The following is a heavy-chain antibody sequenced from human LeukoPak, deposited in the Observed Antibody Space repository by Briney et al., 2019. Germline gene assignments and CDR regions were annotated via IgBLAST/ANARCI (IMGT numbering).Heavy chain of an antibody. Sequence: GGSLRFSCAASGLTFSNYWMSWAGQPPGKGLKWVANIKQDGGQTYYADSMKGRLTISRDNAKNSLYLQMNSLRAEDTAVYYCARIGYSSSSLDYWGQGTLVTVSS. CDR1: GLTFSNYW. V-gene: IGHV3-7*01. J-gene: IGHJ4*02. CDR3: ARIGYSSSSLDY. D-gene: IGHD6-6*01. CDR2: IKQDGGQT.